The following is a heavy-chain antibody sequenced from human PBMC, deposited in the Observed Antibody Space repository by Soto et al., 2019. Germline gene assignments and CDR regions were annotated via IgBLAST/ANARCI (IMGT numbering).Heavy chain of an antibody. D-gene: IGHD2-21*02. CDR2: MNPNSGNT. V-gene: IGHV1-8*01. CDR1: GYTFNSYD. Sequence: SVKVCCKDSGYTFNSYDMKWVRQANKQGLEWMGWMNPNSGNTGYAQKFQGRVTKTEDTSTDTAYMELSSLRSEDTAVYYCATDIGRYCGGDCYRYFDYWGQGTLVTVSS. CDR3: ATDIGRYCGGDCYRYFDY. J-gene: IGHJ4*02.